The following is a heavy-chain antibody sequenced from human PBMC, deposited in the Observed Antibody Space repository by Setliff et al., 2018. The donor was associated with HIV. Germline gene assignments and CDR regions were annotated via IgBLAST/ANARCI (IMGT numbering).Heavy chain of an antibody. Sequence: SETLSLTCAVSGGSISSGSHYWSWIRQPAGKGLEWIGQIYASGNTNYNPSLKSRVTMSVDTSKNQFSLKLSSVTAADTAVYYCARHSITLVVGVPERDDAFDIWGQGTMVTVS. D-gene: IGHD3-22*01. V-gene: IGHV4-61*09. J-gene: IGHJ3*02. CDR2: IYASGNT. CDR3: ARHSITLVVGVPERDDAFDI. CDR1: GGSISSGSHY.